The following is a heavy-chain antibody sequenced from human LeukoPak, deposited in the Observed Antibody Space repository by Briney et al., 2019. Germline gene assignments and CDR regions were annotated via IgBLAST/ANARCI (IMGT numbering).Heavy chain of an antibody. J-gene: IGHJ6*02. CDR1: GGSVSSDGYY. Sequence: SPSETLSLTCTVSGGSVSSDGYYWNWIRLHPGQGLEWIGYTYHSGRTYYNPSLKSRVTISVDTSKNQFSLKLSSVTAAGTAVYYCARGVYRMDVWGQGTTVTVSS. D-gene: IGHD3-16*02. CDR2: TYHSGRT. V-gene: IGHV4-31*03. CDR3: ARGVYRMDV.